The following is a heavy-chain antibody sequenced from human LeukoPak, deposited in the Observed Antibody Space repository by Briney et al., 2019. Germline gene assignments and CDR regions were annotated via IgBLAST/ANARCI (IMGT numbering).Heavy chain of an antibody. CDR1: GGTFSSYA. D-gene: IGHD3-3*01. CDR3: ARDRSAQGYYYGMDV. V-gene: IGHV1-69*04. Sequence: SVKVSCKASGGTFSSYAISWVRQAPGQGLEWMGRIIPILGIANYAQKFQGRVTITADKSTSTAYMELSSLRSEDTAVYYCARDRSAQGYYYGMDVWGQGTTVTVSS. J-gene: IGHJ6*02. CDR2: IIPILGIA.